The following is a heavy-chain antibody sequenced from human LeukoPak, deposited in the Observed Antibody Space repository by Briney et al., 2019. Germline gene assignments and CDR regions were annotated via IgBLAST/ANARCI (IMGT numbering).Heavy chain of an antibody. CDR3: ARGSSSSWYFWLDSWFDP. V-gene: IGHV4-34*01. CDR2: INHSGST. Sequence: PSETLSLTCAVYGGSFSGYYWSWIRQPPGKGLEWIGEINHSGSTNYNPSLKSRVTISVDTSKNQFSLKLSSVTAADTAVYYCARGSSSSWYFWLDSWFDPWGQGTLVTVSS. J-gene: IGHJ5*02. D-gene: IGHD6-13*01. CDR1: GGSFSGYY.